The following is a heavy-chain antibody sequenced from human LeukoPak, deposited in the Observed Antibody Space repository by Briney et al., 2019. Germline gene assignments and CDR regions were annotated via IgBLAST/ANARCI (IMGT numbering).Heavy chain of an antibody. D-gene: IGHD6-19*01. CDR1: GYTFTSYD. CDR2: MNPNSGNT. V-gene: IGHV1-8*01. Sequence: ASVKVSCKASGYTFTSYDINWVRQATGQGLEWMGWMNPNSGNTGYAQNFQGRVTMTRNTSISTAYMELSSLRSEDTAVYYCARGSSVAGTTNFDYWGQGTLVTVSS. CDR3: ARGSSVAGTTNFDY. J-gene: IGHJ4*02.